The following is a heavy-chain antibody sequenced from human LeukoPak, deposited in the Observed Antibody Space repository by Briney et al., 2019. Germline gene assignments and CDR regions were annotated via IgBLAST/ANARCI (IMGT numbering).Heavy chain of an antibody. D-gene: IGHD3-22*01. CDR1: GFILSSYW. Sequence: PGGSLRLSCAASGFILSSYWMSWVRQAPGKGLEWVASIKEGGSEKYYVDSVKVRFTISRDSAKNSLYLQMNSLRVEDTAVYYCVRDSDRRSDCRGQGTLVTVSS. J-gene: IGHJ4*02. V-gene: IGHV3-7*04. CDR3: VRDSDRRSDC. CDR2: IKEGGSEK.